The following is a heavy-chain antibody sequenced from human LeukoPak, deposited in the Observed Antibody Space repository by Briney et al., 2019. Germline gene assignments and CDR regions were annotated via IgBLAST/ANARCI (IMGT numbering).Heavy chain of an antibody. CDR1: GYSFTSYW. D-gene: IGHD6-6*01. CDR3: ATPVGLIAAGRDAFNI. Sequence: GESLKISCKGSGYSFTSYWIGWVRQMPGKGLEWMGIIYPGDSDTRYSPSFQGQVTMSADKATNTAYLQWSSLKASDTAMYYCATPVGLIAAGRDAFNIWGQGTMVTVSS. J-gene: IGHJ3*02. CDR2: IYPGDSDT. V-gene: IGHV5-51*01.